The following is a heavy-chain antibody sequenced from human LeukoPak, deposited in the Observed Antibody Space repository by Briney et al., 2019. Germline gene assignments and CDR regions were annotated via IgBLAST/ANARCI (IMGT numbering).Heavy chain of an antibody. CDR2: INPSGGST. V-gene: IGHV1-46*01. CDR1: GYTFTSYY. D-gene: IGHD2-8*01. Sequence: ASVKVSCKASGYTFTSYYMHWVRQAPGQGLEWMGIINPSGGSTSYAQKFQGRVTMTRDMSTSTVYMELSSLRSEDTAVYYCARDPVYCTNGVCYTDYWGQGTLVTVSS. CDR3: ARDPVYCTNGVCYTDY. J-gene: IGHJ4*02.